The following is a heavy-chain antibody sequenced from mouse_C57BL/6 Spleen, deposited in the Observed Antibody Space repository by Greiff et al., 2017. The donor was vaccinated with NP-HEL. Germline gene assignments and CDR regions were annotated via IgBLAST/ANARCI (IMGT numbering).Heavy chain of an antibody. Sequence: EVQRVESGGDLVKPGGSLKLSCAASGFTFSSYGMSWVRQTPDKRLEWVATISSGGSYTYYPDSVKGRFTISRDNAKNTLYMQMSSLKSEDTAMYYCARWLLTPYLDYWGQGTTLTVSS. V-gene: IGHV5-6*01. J-gene: IGHJ2*01. D-gene: IGHD2-3*01. CDR2: ISSGGSYT. CDR3: ARWLLTPYLDY. CDR1: GFTFSSYG.